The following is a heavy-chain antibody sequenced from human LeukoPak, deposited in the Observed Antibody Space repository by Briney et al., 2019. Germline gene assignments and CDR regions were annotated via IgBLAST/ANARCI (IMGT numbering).Heavy chain of an antibody. V-gene: IGHV3-23*01. CDR1: GFTFSSYG. CDR3: AKSRAGGSGTYPNWFDP. Sequence: PGGSLRLSCAASGFTFSSYGMSWVRQAPGKGLEWVSAISGSGGSTYYADSVKGRFTISRDNSKNTLYLQMNSLRAEDTAVYYCAKSRAGGSGTYPNWFDPWGQGTLVTVSS. J-gene: IGHJ5*02. CDR2: ISGSGGST. D-gene: IGHD1-26*01.